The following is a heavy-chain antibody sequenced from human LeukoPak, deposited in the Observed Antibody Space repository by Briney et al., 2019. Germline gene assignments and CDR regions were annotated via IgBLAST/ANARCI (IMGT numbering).Heavy chain of an antibody. D-gene: IGHD3-10*01. J-gene: IGHJ4*02. Sequence: ASVKVSCKASGYTFTSYDINWVRQATGQGLEWMGWMNPNSGNTGYAQKFQGRVTITRDTSISTAYMELSSLRSEDTAVYYCARDLGMVRGSGGYWGQGTLVTVSS. CDR1: GYTFTSYD. V-gene: IGHV1-8*03. CDR3: ARDLGMVRGSGGY. CDR2: MNPNSGNT.